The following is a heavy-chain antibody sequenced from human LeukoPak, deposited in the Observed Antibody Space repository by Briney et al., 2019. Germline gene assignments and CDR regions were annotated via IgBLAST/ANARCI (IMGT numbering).Heavy chain of an antibody. Sequence: SETLSLTCTVSGGSISSYYWSWIRQAPGKGLEWIGYIYYSGSTGRSINYKPSLKSRVTISVDTSKNQFSLKLSSVTAADTAMYYCARSTIAAAGNVEYWGQGTLVTVSS. J-gene: IGHJ4*02. D-gene: IGHD6-13*01. V-gene: IGHV4-59*01. CDR2: IYYSGSTGRSI. CDR3: ARSTIAAAGNVEY. CDR1: GGSISSYY.